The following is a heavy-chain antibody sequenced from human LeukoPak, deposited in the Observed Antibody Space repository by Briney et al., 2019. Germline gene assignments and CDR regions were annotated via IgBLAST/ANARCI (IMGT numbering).Heavy chain of an antibody. D-gene: IGHD3-10*02. CDR1: GFTFSSYW. V-gene: IGHV3-7*01. CDR3: AELGITMIGGV. J-gene: IGHJ6*04. CDR2: IKEDGSEK. Sequence: PGGSLRLSCAASGFTFSSYWMSWVRQAPGKGLEWVAHIKEDGSEKYYVGSVQGRFTISRDNAKNSLYLQMNSLRAEDTAVYYCAELGITMIGGVWGKGTTVTISS.